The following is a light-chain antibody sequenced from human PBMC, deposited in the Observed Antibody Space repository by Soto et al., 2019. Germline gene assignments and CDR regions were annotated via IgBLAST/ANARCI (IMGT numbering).Light chain of an antibody. CDR1: QSVSSY. CDR3: QQRKYWPVT. J-gene: IGKJ1*01. Sequence: EIVLTQSPAILSMSPGERATLSCRASQSVSSYFAWYQQKPGQAPRLLIYDASNRATGVPARFSGSWSGTDFTLTISSLETEDFAVYYCQQRKYWPVTFGQGTKVEIK. V-gene: IGKV3-11*01. CDR2: DAS.